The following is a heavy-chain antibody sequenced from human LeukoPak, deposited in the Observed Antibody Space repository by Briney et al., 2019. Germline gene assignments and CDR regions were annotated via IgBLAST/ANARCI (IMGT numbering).Heavy chain of an antibody. D-gene: IGHD6-19*01. J-gene: IGHJ6*02. CDR2: INPNSGGT. Sequence: GASVKVSCKASGYTFTNYGISWVRQAPGQGLEWMGWINPNSGGTNYAQKFQGRVTMTRDTSISTAYMELSRLRSDDTAVYYCARTFSGYSSQYGMDVWGQGTTVTVSS. CDR3: ARTFSGYSSQYGMDV. V-gene: IGHV1-2*02. CDR1: GYTFTNYG.